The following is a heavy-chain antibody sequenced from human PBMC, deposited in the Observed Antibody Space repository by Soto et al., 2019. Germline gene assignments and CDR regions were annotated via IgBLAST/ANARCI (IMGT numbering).Heavy chain of an antibody. CDR3: ARDEGDAYDY. J-gene: IGHJ4*02. Sequence: PSETLSLTCSVSGGSISTYYWSWIRQPPGKGLEWIGYIYNSGSTNYNPSLKSRVTISVDTSKNQFSLKLNSVTAADTAVYYCARDEGDAYDYWGQGTLVTVS. CDR2: IYNSGST. CDR1: GGSISTYY. D-gene: IGHD2-21*02. V-gene: IGHV4-59*01.